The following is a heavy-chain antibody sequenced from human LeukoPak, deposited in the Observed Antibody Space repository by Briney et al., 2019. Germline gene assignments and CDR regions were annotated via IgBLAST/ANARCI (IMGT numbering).Heavy chain of an antibody. J-gene: IGHJ3*02. CDR3: ARDGKMDAFDI. CDR2: ISSSSSYI. V-gene: IGHV3-21*01. CDR1: GFTFSSYS. Sequence: SGGSLRLSCAASGFTFSSYSMNWVRQAPGKGLEWVSSISSSSSYIYYADSVKGRFTISRDNAKNSLYLQMNSLRAEDTAVYYCARDGKMDAFDIWGQGTMVTVSS. D-gene: IGHD1-26*01.